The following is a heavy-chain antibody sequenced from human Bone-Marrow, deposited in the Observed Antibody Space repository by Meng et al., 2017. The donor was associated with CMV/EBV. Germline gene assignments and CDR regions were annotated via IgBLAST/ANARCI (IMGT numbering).Heavy chain of an antibody. CDR2: ISSSSSYI. V-gene: IGHV3-21*01. CDR1: VFTFSCYS. J-gene: IGHJ4*02. D-gene: IGHD3-16*01. CDR3: ARLFYDYVWGSYPYYFDY. Sequence: EVQLVESGGGLVKPGGALRLSCAASVFTFSCYSMNWVRQAPGKGLEWVSSISSSSSYIYYADSVKGRFTISRDNAKNSLYLQMNSLRAEDTAVYYCARLFYDYVWGSYPYYFDYWGQGTLVTVSS.